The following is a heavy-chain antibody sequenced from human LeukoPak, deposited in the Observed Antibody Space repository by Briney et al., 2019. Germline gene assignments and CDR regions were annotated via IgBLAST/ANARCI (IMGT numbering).Heavy chain of an antibody. CDR2: ISAVSTYI. J-gene: IGHJ6*03. D-gene: IGHD6-6*01. Sequence: GGSLRLSCAASEFTFSSYTMHWVRQAPGKGLEWVSSISAVSTYIYYADSVKGRFTISRDNVEKAAYLELSGLTAHDTAIYYCARGGIAGRPVYYYYMDVWGKGTTVTVSS. CDR3: ARGGIAGRPVYYYYMDV. V-gene: IGHV3-21*01. CDR1: EFTFSSYT.